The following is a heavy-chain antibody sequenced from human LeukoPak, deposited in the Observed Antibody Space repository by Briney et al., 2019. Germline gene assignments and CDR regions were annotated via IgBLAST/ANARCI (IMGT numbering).Heavy chain of an antibody. J-gene: IGHJ6*03. D-gene: IGHD2-15*01. CDR3: ARYGVVIASTFYYMDV. V-gene: IGHV4-59*02. Sequence: PSETLSLTCTVSGDSVSNYYWSWIRQSPGKGLEWIAFMHPGGTTKYSPSLMSRVAMSVDTSNNQFSLTLTSLTAADTAVYYCARYGVVIASTFYYMDVWGKGPRSPSP. CDR1: GDSVSNYY. CDR2: MHPGGTT.